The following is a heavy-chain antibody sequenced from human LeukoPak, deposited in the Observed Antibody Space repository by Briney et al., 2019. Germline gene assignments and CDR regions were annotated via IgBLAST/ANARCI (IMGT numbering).Heavy chain of an antibody. CDR3: AKTPYYYDSSGSDY. CDR1: GFTFRTFN. Sequence: GGSLRLSCTASGFTFRTFNMHWVRQAPGKGLEWVSYISSSGSTIYYADSVKGRFTTSRDNAKNSLYLEMNSLRAEDTAVYYCAKTPYYYDSSGSDYWGQGTLVTVSS. V-gene: IGHV3-48*01. J-gene: IGHJ4*02. D-gene: IGHD3-22*01. CDR2: ISSSGSTI.